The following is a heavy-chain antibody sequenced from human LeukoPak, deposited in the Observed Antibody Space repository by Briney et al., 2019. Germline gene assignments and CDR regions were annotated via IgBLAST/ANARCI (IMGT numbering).Heavy chain of an antibody. CDR2: ISPSSHDI. J-gene: IGHJ4*01. D-gene: IGHD2-8*01. V-gene: IGHV3-11*01. Sequence: PGGSLRLSCVVSGFSFSDSYMTWLRQTPGKGLESLAYISPSSHDIYYADSVKGRFTISRDNARTSLYLQMNSLGPDDTALYYCSTDPRLLTYWGHGTLVTVSS. CDR1: GFSFSDSY. CDR3: STDPRLLTY.